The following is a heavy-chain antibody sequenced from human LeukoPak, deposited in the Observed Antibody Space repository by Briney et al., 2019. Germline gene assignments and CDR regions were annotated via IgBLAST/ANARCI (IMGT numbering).Heavy chain of an antibody. Sequence: PSETLSLTCAVYGGSFSGYYWSWIRQPPGKGLEWIGEINHSGSTYYNPSLKSRVTISVDRSKNQFSLKLSSVTAADMAVYYCARGRGYSYGYALDYWGQGTLVTVSS. V-gene: IGHV4-34*01. CDR2: INHSGST. D-gene: IGHD5-18*01. J-gene: IGHJ4*02. CDR1: GGSFSGYY. CDR3: ARGRGYSYGYALDY.